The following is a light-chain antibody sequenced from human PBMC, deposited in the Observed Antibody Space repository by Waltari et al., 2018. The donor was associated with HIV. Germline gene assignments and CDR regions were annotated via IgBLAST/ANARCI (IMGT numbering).Light chain of an antibody. Sequence: QSALTQPASVSGSPGQPVTISCTGTRNDIGFYKLVSWYRQHPGEAPQLMIYGVVARPLGVSVLFSVSKSGTTASLTISTLQPEDEADYFCRSYANSDTLVFGGGTKLTVL. CDR3: RSYANSDTLV. CDR1: RNDIGFYKL. V-gene: IGLV2-14*01. CDR2: GVV. J-gene: IGLJ3*02.